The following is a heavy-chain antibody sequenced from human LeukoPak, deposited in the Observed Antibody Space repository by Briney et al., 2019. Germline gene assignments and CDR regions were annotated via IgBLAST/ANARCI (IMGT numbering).Heavy chain of an antibody. Sequence: GASVKVSCKASGYTFTTYDINWVRQATGQGLEWMGWMNPKSGYTGYAQKFQGRVTMTRDTSISTAYMEVSSLRSEDTAVYYCARVAGSIDYRGQGTLVTVSS. J-gene: IGHJ4*02. CDR1: GYTFTTYD. CDR2: MNPKSGYT. CDR3: ARVAGSIDY. D-gene: IGHD1-26*01. V-gene: IGHV1-8*01.